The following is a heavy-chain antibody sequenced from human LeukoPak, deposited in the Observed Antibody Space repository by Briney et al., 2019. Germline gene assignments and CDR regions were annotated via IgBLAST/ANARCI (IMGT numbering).Heavy chain of an antibody. CDR2: ISGSGGST. CDR1: GFTFSSYA. J-gene: IGHJ4*02. D-gene: IGHD3-22*01. V-gene: IGHV3-23*01. Sequence: GGSLRLSCAASGFTFSSYAMSWVRQAPGKGLEWVSAISGSGGSTYYADSVKGRFTISRDNSKNTLYLQMNSLRAEDTAVYYCAKAVGDRPYDSSGYYYDYWGQGTLDTVSS. CDR3: AKAVGDRPYDSSGYYYDY.